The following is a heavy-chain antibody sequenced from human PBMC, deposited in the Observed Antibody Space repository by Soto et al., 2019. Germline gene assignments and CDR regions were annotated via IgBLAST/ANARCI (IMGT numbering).Heavy chain of an antibody. V-gene: IGHV3-23*01. J-gene: IGHJ4*02. D-gene: IGHD3-3*01. CDR1: GFTFSSYA. CDR3: ARDRTPPKEFGVVTIFDY. CDR2: ISGSGGST. Sequence: GGSLRLSCAASGFTFSSYAMSWVRQAPGKGLEWVSAISGSGGSTYYADSVKGRFTMTRDTSISTAYMELSRLRSDDTAVYYCARDRTPPKEFGVVTIFDYWGQGTLVTVSS.